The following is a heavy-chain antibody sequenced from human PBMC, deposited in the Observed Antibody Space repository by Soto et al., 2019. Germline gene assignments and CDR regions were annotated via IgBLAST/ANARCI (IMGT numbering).Heavy chain of an antibody. CDR1: GGTFSSYA. CDR2: ITPMFGTA. CDR3: ATDSRVGYKYLYYFDY. Sequence: QVRLVQSGAEVKKHGSSVKVSCKASGGTFSSYAISWVRQAPGQGLEWMGGITPMFGTANYAQKFQGRVTLTADYSTNPDYLELSSLRSEDTAVFYCATDSRVGYKYLYYFDYWGQGTLVTVSS. J-gene: IGHJ4*02. D-gene: IGHD5-12*01. V-gene: IGHV1-69*01.